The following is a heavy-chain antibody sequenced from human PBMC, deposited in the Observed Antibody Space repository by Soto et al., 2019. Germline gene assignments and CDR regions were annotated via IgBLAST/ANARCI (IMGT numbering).Heavy chain of an antibody. D-gene: IGHD1-26*01. CDR1: GFTFADSA. CDR3: ATANNTSPFDY. V-gene: IGHV1-58*01. CDR2: IIVDSGNT. Sequence: ASVKVSCKASGFTFADSAVQWVRQARGQSLEWIGRIIVDSGNTKSAEKFTERVSMSWDMSKSTAFMELRSLSSDDTAVYYCATANNTSPFDYWGLGTVVTVSS. J-gene: IGHJ4*02.